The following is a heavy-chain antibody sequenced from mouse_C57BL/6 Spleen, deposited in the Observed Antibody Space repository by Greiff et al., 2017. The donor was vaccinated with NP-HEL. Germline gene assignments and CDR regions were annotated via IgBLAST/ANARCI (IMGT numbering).Heavy chain of an antibody. D-gene: IGHD2-2*01. V-gene: IGHV5-17*01. CDR1: GFTFSDYG. J-gene: IGHJ3*01. CDR3: ARRGYPAWFAD. CDR2: ISSGSSTI. Sequence: EVQGVESGGGLVKPGGSLKLSCAASGFTFSDYGMHWVRQAPEKGLEWVAYISSGSSTIYYADTVKGRFPLPRDTAKNTLFLQMTRLRSEDTAMYYCARRGYPAWFADWGQGTLVTVSA.